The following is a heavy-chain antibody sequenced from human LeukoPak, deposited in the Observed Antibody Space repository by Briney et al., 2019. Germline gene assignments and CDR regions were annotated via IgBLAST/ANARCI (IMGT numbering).Heavy chain of an antibody. CDR3: ARQTGSGLFTLP. V-gene: IGHV4-34*01. CDR2: MNHSGSA. CDR1: GGSFSGYY. Sequence: SETLSLTCAVYGGSFSGYYWTWIRQPPGKGLEWIGEMNHSGSANYNPSLKSRVTISVDTSKNQCSLRLTSVTATDTAMYYCARQTGSGLFTLPGGQGTLVTVSS. D-gene: IGHD3/OR15-3a*01. J-gene: IGHJ4*02.